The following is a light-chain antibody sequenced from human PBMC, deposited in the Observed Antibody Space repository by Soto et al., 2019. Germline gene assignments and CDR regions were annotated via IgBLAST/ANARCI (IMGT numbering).Light chain of an antibody. Sequence: QSVLTQPRSVSGSPGQSVTISCTGTSSDVGAYNYVSWYQQHPGKAPKLMIYDVSKRPSGVPDRFSGSKSGNTASLTISGLQAEEEDDYYCCSYGGSYTYVFGTGTKLTVL. CDR2: DVS. CDR3: CSYGGSYTYV. J-gene: IGLJ1*01. V-gene: IGLV2-11*01. CDR1: SSDVGAYNY.